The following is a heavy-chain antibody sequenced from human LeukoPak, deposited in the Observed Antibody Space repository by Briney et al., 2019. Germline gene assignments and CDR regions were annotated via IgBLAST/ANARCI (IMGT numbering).Heavy chain of an antibody. D-gene: IGHD4-17*01. V-gene: IGHV3-33*01. J-gene: IGHJ4*02. Sequence: GGSLRLSCAASGFTFSSYGMHWVRQAPGKGLEWVAVIWYDGSNKYYADSVKGRFTISRDNSKNTLYLQMNSLRAEDTAVFYCARDSQSPTVHTHSFDYWGQGTLVTVSS. CDR2: IWYDGSNK. CDR1: GFTFSSYG. CDR3: ARDSQSPTVHTHSFDY.